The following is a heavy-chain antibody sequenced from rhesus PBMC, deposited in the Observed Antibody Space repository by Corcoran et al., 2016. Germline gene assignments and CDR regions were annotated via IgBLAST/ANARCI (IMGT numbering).Heavy chain of an antibody. V-gene: IGHV4-93*01. CDR3: ARDLDNYSGSSEYCEF. CDR1: GCSIRSSNW. Sequence: QVQLQESGPAVVKPSETLSLACAVSGCSIRSSNWWSWIRQPPGKWLDWNGGIYGSGGSTEYNPSRKSRVTRSKDTSKNQFALKLSSVTAADTAVYYCARDLDNYSGSSEYCEFWGQGALVTVSS. D-gene: IGHD3-16*01. J-gene: IGHJ1*01. CDR2: IYGSGGST.